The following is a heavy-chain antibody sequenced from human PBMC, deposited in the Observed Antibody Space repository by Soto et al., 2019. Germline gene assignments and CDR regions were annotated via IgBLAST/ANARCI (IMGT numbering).Heavy chain of an antibody. V-gene: IGHV6-1*01. J-gene: IGHJ5*02. CDR2: TYYRSKWYN. Sequence: SQTLSLTCAISGDSVSSNSAAWNWIRQSPSRGLEWLGRTYYRSKWYNDYVVSVKSRITINPDTSKNQFSLQLNSVTPEDTAVYYCARDRSSSWLQTKNWFDPWGQGTLVTVSS. CDR1: GDSVSSNSAA. D-gene: IGHD6-13*01. CDR3: ARDRSSSWLQTKNWFDP.